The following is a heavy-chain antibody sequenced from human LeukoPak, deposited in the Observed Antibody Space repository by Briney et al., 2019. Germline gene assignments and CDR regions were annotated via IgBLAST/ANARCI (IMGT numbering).Heavy chain of an antibody. D-gene: IGHD3-10*01. CDR1: GYSFSSYW. Sequence: GESLKISCNGSGYSFSSYWFGWVRQMPGKGLEWMGIIYPGDSESRYSPSFQGQITISVDRSISTVYLQWSSLKASDTAMYYCARHPYISGKIIQIDYWGQGTLVTVSS. J-gene: IGHJ4*02. CDR3: ARHPYISGKIIQIDY. CDR2: IYPGDSES. V-gene: IGHV5-51*01.